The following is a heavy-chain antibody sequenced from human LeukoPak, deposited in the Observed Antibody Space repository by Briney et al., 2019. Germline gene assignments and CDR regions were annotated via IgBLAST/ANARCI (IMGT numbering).Heavy chain of an antibody. CDR2: IKHDGGEK. V-gene: IGHV3-7*03. D-gene: IGHD2-2*01. J-gene: IGHJ4*02. CDR1: GLSFSDQW. Sequence: GGSLRLSCVASGLSFSDQWLNWVRQAPGQGLEWVANIKHDGGEKYYVDSVKGRFTISRDDGQNSLSLHMNSVRAEDTAVYYCARELGYCSGSSCWFYFDYWGQGALVTVSS. CDR3: ARELGYCSGSSCWFYFDY.